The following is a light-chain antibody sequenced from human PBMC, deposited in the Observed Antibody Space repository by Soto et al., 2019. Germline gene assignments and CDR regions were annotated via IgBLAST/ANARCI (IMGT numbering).Light chain of an antibody. Sequence: QSVLTQPVSVSGSPGQSITISCTGTSSDVGGYNYVSWYQQHPGKAPKLVIYEVSNRPSGVSNRFSGSKSGNTSSLTISGLQAEDEADYYCSSYTSSSTLYVFGTGTKVTVL. V-gene: IGLV2-14*01. J-gene: IGLJ1*01. CDR3: SSYTSSSTLYV. CDR1: SSDVGGYNY. CDR2: EVS.